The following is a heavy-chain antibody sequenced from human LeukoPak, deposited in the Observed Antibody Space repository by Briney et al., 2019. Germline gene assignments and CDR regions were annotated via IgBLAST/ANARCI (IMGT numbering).Heavy chain of an antibody. CDR1: GLTFSSYW. D-gene: IGHD2-8*01. V-gene: IGHV3-74*01. J-gene: IGHJ4*02. CDR2: IHGDGRTT. Sequence: GGSLRLSCAPSGLTFSSYWIHWVRQVPGKGLVWVSRIHGDGRTTTYANSVKGRFTISRDNAKNTPYLQMNSLRAEDTAVYYCARDNGENYHTAFDYWGQGTLVTVSS. CDR3: ARDNGENYHTAFDY.